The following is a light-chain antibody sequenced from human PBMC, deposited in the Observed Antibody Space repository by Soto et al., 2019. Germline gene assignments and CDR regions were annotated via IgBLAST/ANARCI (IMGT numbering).Light chain of an antibody. V-gene: IGKV3-15*01. J-gene: IGKJ2*02. CDR3: QQYNDWPPST. CDR1: QSISNN. CDR2: GAS. Sequence: EIVMTQSPATLSVSPGERATLSCRASQSISNNVAGYQQKPGQAPRLLISGASTRATGIPARFSGSGSGTEFTLTISSLQSEDFAVYYCQQYNDWPPSTFGQGTKLEIK.